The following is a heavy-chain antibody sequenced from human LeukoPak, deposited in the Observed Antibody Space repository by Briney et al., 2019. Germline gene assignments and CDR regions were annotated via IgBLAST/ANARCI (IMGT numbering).Heavy chain of an antibody. D-gene: IGHD2-21*01. CDR3: ARPARAYCGGDCPIDY. V-gene: IGHV3-21*01. CDR2: ISSSSTYI. J-gene: IGHJ4*02. Sequence: GGSLRLSCAASGFTFSGYSMNWVGQAPGKGLEWVSSISSSSTYIYYADSVKGRFTISSDNAKNSLYLQMNSLRAEDTAVYYCARPARAYCGGDCPIDYWGQGTLVTVSS. CDR1: GFTFSGYS.